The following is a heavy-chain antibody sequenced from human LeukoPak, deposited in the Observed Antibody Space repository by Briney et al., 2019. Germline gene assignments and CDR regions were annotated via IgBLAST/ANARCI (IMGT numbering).Heavy chain of an antibody. CDR3: AGDFSQSRNSDY. V-gene: IGHV3-21*01. J-gene: IGHJ4*02. D-gene: IGHD4-23*01. CDR2: ITGSSNFM. Sequence: GGSLRLSCAASGFTFSTYSMNWVRQAPGKGLEWVSSITGSSNFMSYADSAKGRFTISRDNARNSLYLQMNSLRAEDTAVYYCAGDFSQSRNSDYWGQGTLVTVSS. CDR1: GFTFSTYS.